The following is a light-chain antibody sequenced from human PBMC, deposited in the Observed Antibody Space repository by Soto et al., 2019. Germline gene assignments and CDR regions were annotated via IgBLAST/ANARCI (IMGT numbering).Light chain of an antibody. V-gene: IGKV3-11*01. Sequence: EIVLTQSPATLSLSPGERATLSCRASQSVSNYLAWYQQKPGQAPRLLIFDASNRDTGIPARFSDSGTGTAYTLTISTLEPDDFAVYYWQQHINRLSFGGETKVEI. J-gene: IGKJ4*01. CDR2: DAS. CDR3: QQHINRLS. CDR1: QSVSNY.